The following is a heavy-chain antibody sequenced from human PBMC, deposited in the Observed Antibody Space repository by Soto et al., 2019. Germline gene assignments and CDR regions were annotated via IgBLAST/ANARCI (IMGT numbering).Heavy chain of an antibody. CDR2: ISGSGGST. CDR1: GFTFSSYA. J-gene: IGHJ4*02. Sequence: EVQLLESGGGLVQPGGSLRISCAASGFTFSSYAMSLVRQAPGKGLEWVSAISGSGGSTYYAYSVKGRFIISRDNSKNTLYLQMNSLRAEDKDVYYCAKGHVVAATHGLGYTVYFHYWGQGTLVTVSS. CDR3: AKGHVVAATHGLGYTVYFHY. V-gene: IGHV3-23*01. D-gene: IGHD2-15*01.